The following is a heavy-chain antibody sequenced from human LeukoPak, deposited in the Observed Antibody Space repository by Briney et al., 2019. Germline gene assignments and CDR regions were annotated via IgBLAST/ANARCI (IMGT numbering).Heavy chain of an antibody. CDR3: ARSGYDYVWGSYRYTSFYYYMDV. J-gene: IGHJ6*03. D-gene: IGHD3-16*02. V-gene: IGHV4-4*07. CDR2: IYTSGST. CDR1: GGSISSYY. Sequence: SETLSLTCTVSGGSISSYYWSWIRQPAGKGLEWIGRIYTSGSTNYNPSLKSRVTMSVDTSKNQFSLKLSSVTAADTAVYYCARSGYDYVWGSYRYTSFYYYMDVWGKGTTVTVSS.